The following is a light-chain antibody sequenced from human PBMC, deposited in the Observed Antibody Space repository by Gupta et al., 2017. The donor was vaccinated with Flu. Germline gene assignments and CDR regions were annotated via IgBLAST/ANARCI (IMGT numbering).Light chain of an antibody. Sequence: SYALTQPPSVSVSPGQTASITCSGDELGDKYASWYQQKPGQSPVLVIYQDIKRPSGIPERFSGSNSGNTATLTISGTQAMEEADYYCQVWDSSTYVVFGGGTKLTVL. J-gene: IGLJ2*01. CDR1: ELGDKY. CDR2: QDI. CDR3: QVWDSSTYVV. V-gene: IGLV3-1*01.